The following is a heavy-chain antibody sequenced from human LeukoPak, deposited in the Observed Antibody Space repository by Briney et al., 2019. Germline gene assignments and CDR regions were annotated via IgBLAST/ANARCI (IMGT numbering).Heavy chain of an antibody. CDR1: GGSISSYY. CDR3: AREMYTSSRYFDY. CDR2: IYYSGST. D-gene: IGHD6-13*01. Sequence: SETLSLTCTVSGGSISSYYWSWIRQPPGKGLEWIGYIYYSGSTNYNPSLKSRVTISVDTSKNQFSLKLSSVTAADTAVYYCAREMYTSSRYFDYWGQGTLVTVSS. J-gene: IGHJ4*02. V-gene: IGHV4-59*12.